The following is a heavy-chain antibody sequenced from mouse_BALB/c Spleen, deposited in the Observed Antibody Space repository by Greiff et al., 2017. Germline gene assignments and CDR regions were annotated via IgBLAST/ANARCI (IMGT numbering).Heavy chain of an antibody. D-gene: IGHD3-1*01. V-gene: IGHV3-2*02. CDR3: ARRGAGWYYAMDY. CDR1: GYSITSDYA. CDR2: IRYSGST. Sequence: EVQLQQSGPGLVKPSQSLSLTCTVTGYSITSDYAWYWIRQFPGNKLEWMGYIRYSGSTSYNPSLKSRISITRDTSKNQFFLQLNSVTTEDTATYYCARRGAGWYYAMDYWGQGTSVTVSS. J-gene: IGHJ4*01.